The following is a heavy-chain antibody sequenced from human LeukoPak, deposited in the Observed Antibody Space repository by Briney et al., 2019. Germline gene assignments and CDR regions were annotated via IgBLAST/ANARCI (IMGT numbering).Heavy chain of an antibody. CDR2: ISNSDNDI. J-gene: IGHJ4*02. CDR1: GFIFSDYY. D-gene: IGHD6-6*01. Sequence: GGSLRLSCAASGFIFSDYYMSWIRQTPGKGLEWISYISNSDNDIYYAGSVKSRFTISRDNTRNSLFLQMNSLRPDDTAVYYCASGSSSVGYWGQGTLVTVSP. CDR3: ASGSSSVGY. V-gene: IGHV3-11*01.